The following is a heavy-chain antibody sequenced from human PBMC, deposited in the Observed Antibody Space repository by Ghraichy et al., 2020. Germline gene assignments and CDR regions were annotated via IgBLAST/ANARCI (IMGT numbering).Heavy chain of an antibody. D-gene: IGHD3-22*01. V-gene: IGHV4-39*01. Sequence: SETLSLTCTVSGGSLTSSSYYWDWIRQSPGKGLEWIGNIYYSGTTYYNPSLKSRVTISMDTYQNQVSLRLRSVTAADTGVYYCARRSAYYASSGYYVKSSLDHWGQGTLVTVSA. CDR3: ARRSAYYASSGYYVKSSLDH. CDR1: GGSLTSSSYY. J-gene: IGHJ4*02. CDR2: IYYSGTT.